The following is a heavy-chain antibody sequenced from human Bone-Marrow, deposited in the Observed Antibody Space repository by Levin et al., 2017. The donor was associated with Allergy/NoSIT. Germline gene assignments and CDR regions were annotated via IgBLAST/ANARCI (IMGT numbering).Heavy chain of an antibody. J-gene: IGHJ4*02. V-gene: IGHV1-2*06. CDR2: INPNSGGT. CDR1: GYTFTGYY. CDR3: ARAVRPYSGYELWV. Sequence: ASVKVSCKASGYTFTGYYMHWVRQAPGQGLEWMGRINPNSGGTNYAQKFQGRVTMTRDTSISTAYMELSRLRSDDTAVYYCARAVRPYSGYELWVWGQGTLVTVSS. D-gene: IGHD5-12*01.